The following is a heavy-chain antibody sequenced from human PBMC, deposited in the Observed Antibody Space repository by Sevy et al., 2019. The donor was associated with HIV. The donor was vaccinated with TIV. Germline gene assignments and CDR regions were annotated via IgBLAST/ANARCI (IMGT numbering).Heavy chain of an antibody. Sequence: GGSLRLSCAASGFTFSTYNMNWVRQAPGKGLEWVSSVTDSSNYIYHADSVKGRFTISRDNAKNSLYLQMNSLRAEDTAVYFCARDRRTLTYYGSSGYNYYFDYWGQGTLVTVSS. V-gene: IGHV3-21*01. D-gene: IGHD3-22*01. CDR1: GFTFSTYN. J-gene: IGHJ4*02. CDR2: VTDSSNYI. CDR3: ARDRRTLTYYGSSGYNYYFDY.